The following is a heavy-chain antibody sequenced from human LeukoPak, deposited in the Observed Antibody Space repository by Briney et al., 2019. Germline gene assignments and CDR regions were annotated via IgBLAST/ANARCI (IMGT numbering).Heavy chain of an antibody. J-gene: IGHJ4*02. D-gene: IGHD4-23*01. Sequence: GGSLRLSCAASGFTFSSCAMSWVRQAPGKGLEWVSVIYSGGDTYYADSVKGRFTISRDNSKNSLYLQMNTLRAEDTAIYYCATDSPDYGGKGFDYWGQGTLVTVSS. CDR3: ATDSPDYGGKGFDY. CDR1: GFTFSSCA. V-gene: IGHV3-23*03. CDR2: IYSGGDT.